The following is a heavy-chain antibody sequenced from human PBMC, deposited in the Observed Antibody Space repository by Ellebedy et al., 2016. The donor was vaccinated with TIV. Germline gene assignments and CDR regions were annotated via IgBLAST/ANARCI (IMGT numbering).Heavy chain of an antibody. D-gene: IGHD3-22*01. CDR1: GFTFSSYA. Sequence: GGSLRLSCAASGFTFSSYAMHWVRQAPGKGLEWVAVISYDGSNKYYADSVKGRFTISRDNSKNTLYLQMNSLGAEDTAVYYCAREVTMTKRGYWGQGTLVTVSS. CDR2: ISYDGSNK. J-gene: IGHJ4*02. CDR3: AREVTMTKRGY. V-gene: IGHV3-30-3*01.